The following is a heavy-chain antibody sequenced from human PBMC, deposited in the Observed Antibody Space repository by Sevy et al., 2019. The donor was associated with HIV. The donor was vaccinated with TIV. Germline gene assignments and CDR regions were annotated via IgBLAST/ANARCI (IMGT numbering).Heavy chain of an antibody. D-gene: IGHD2-21*01. CDR1: GFAFSDHY. Sequence: GGSLRLSCAASGFAFSDHYVDWVRQAPGKGLEWVGRIRNRPNRYTTEYAASGEGRFTIPRDDSRHSLYLQMNSLKTEDSAVYYCVRGPNCGVGGCQQISPYCLDVWGKGATVTVSS. CDR3: VRGPNCGVGGCQQISPYCLDV. J-gene: IGHJ6*03. V-gene: IGHV3-72*01. CDR2: IRNRPNRYTT.